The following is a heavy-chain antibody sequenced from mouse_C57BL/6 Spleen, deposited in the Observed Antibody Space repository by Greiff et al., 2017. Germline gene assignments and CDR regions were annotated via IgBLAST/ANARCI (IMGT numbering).Heavy chain of an antibody. V-gene: IGHV14-4*01. CDR1: GFNIKDDY. CDR2: IDPENGDT. Sequence: VQLQQSGAELVRPGASVKLSCTASGFNIKDDYMHWVKQRPEQGLEWIGWIDPENGDTEYASKFQGKATITADTSSNTAYLQLSSLTSEDTAFYYCTLLLTDYWGQGTTLTVSS. CDR3: TLLLTDY. J-gene: IGHJ2*01. D-gene: IGHD1-1*01.